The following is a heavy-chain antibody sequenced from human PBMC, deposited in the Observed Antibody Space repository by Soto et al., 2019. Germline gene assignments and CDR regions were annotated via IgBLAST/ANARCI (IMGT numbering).Heavy chain of an antibody. CDR1: GCSFTSYW. CDR3: ARQGITGTTGYYYYVMDV. CDR2: IYPGDSDT. Sequence: PGESLKISCKGSGCSFTSYWIGWVRQMPGKGLEWMGIIYPGDSDTRYSPSFQGQVTISADKSISTAYLQWSSLKASDTAMYYCARQGITGTTGYYYYVMDVWGQGTSVTVSS. J-gene: IGHJ6*02. V-gene: IGHV5-51*01. D-gene: IGHD1-7*01.